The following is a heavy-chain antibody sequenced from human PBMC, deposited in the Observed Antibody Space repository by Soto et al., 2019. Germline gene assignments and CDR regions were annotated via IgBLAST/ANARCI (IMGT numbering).Heavy chain of an antibody. CDR3: ARQGFGELHGLVEV. J-gene: IGHJ6*02. CDR1: GGPMNNYY. Sequence: QVQLQESGPGLVKPSETLSLTCTISGGPMNNYYCSWFRQPRGQGLEWIGYMGYNGFTRYNPSLRSRVAISLDTAKNQFSLNLNSVTAADTALYYCARQGFGELHGLVEVWGQGITVTVSS. V-gene: IGHV4-59*08. CDR2: MGYNGFT. D-gene: IGHD3-10*01.